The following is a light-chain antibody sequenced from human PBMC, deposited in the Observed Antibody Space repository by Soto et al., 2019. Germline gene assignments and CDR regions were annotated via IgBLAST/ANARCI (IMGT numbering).Light chain of an antibody. Sequence: QLVLTQSPSASASLGASVKLTCTLSSGHSTYAIAWHQQQPEKGPRYLMKLNSDGSHSKGAGIPDRLSGSSSGAERYLTISSLQSEDEADYYCQTWGTGIQVIFGGGTKLTVL. CDR1: SGHSTYA. CDR2: LNSDGSH. V-gene: IGLV4-69*01. CDR3: QTWGTGIQVI. J-gene: IGLJ2*01.